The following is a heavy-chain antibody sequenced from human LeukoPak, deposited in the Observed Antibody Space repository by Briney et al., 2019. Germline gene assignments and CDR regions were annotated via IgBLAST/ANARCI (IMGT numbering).Heavy chain of an antibody. CDR2: MNPNSGNT. CDR3: AREGIAAAGGEFDP. D-gene: IGHD6-13*01. J-gene: IGHJ5*02. V-gene: IGHV1-8*03. CDR1: GYTFTSYD. Sequence: GASVKVSCKASGYTFTSYDINWVRQATGQGLEWMGGMNPNSGNTGYAQKFRGRVTITRNTSISTAYMELSSLRSEDTAVYYCAREGIAAAGGEFDPWGQGAMVTVSS.